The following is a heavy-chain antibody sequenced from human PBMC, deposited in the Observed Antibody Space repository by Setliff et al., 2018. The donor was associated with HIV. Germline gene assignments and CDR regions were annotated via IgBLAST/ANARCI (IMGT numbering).Heavy chain of an antibody. CDR2: VSQSGST. D-gene: IGHD3-3*01. J-gene: IGHJ5*02. Sequence: PSETLSLTCSVSGVSINRTDHYWGWIRQSPGKSLEWIGSVSQSGSTYYNPSLKSRVSISVDASKNQFSLKLSSVTAADTAVYYCARLVGPYYDIWSGFQVWFDPWGQGTLVTVSS. V-gene: IGHV4-39*01. CDR1: GVSINRTDHY. CDR3: ARLVGPYYDIWSGFQVWFDP.